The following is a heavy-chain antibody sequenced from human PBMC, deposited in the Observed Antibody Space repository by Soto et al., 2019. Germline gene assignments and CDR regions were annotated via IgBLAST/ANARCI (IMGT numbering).Heavy chain of an antibody. CDR3: ARGVVGRDKSYSSSWYWFDP. D-gene: IGHD6-13*01. CDR1: GGSFSGYY. V-gene: IGHV4-34*01. Sequence: SETLSLTCAVYGGSFSGYYWSWIRQPPGKGLEWIGEINHSGSTNYNPSLKSRVTISVDTSKNQFSLKLSSVTAADTAVYYCARGVVGRDKSYSSSWYWFDPWGQGTLVTVSS. CDR2: INHSGST. J-gene: IGHJ5*02.